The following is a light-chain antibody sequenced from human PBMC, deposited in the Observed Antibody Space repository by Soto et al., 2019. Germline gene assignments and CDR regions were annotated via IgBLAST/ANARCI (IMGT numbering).Light chain of an antibody. V-gene: IGKV1-16*02. CDR3: QQYNHYPAT. CDR1: QGISVF. Sequence: DIQMTQSQSSLSAFVGDTVTITCRASQGISVFLSWHQQKPGKAPKSLIYEASKLQSGVPSKFSGSGSGTDFTLTISSLQPEDFATYYCQQYNHYPATFGQGTRLEIK. CDR2: EAS. J-gene: IGKJ5*01.